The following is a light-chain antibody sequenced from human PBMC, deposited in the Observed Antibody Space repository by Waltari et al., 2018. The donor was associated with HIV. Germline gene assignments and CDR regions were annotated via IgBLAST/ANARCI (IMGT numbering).Light chain of an antibody. CDR1: SSDGGCYAY. J-gene: IGLJ2*01. CDR3: CSYAGSDTFVL. V-gene: IGLV2-11*01. Sequence: QSALTQPRSASGSPGQSVTISCTGTSSDGGCYAYVSWYQQHPGEAPKLIIYDVSKRPSGVPDRFSGSKSGNTASLTISGLQAEDEADYYCCSYAGSDTFVLFGGGTKVTVL. CDR2: DVS.